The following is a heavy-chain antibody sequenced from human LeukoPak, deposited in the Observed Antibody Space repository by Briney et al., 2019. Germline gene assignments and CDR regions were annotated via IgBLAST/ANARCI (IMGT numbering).Heavy chain of an antibody. V-gene: IGHV3-74*01. CDR1: GFTFSSYW. D-gene: IGHD5-12*01. CDR3: ARGGGYSGYDLFDY. J-gene: IGHJ4*02. CDR2: INSDGSST. Sequence: PGGSLRLSCAASGFTFSSYWMHWVRQAPGKGLVWVSRINSDGSSTSYADSVKGRFTISRDNAKSTLYLQMNSLRAEDTAVYYCARGGGYSGYDLFDYWGQGTLVTVSS.